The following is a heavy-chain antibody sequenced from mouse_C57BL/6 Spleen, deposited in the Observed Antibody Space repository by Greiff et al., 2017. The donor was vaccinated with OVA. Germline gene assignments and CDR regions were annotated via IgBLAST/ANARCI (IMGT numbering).Heavy chain of an antibody. CDR2: ISSGSSTI. V-gene: IGHV5-17*01. J-gene: IGHJ1*03. Sequence: EVKVVESGGGLVKPGGSLKLSCAASGFTFSDYGMHWVRQAPEKGLEWVAYISSGSSTIYYADPVKGRFTISRDNAKNTLFLQRTSRRSEDTAMYYWARNYGSSGSWYFDVWGTGTTVTVSS. CDR3: ARNYGSSGSWYFDV. CDR1: GFTFSDYG. D-gene: IGHD1-1*01.